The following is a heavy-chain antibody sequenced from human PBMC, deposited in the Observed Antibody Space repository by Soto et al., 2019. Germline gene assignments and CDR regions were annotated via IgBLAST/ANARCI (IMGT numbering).Heavy chain of an antibody. CDR2: FDPEDGET. CDR1: GYTLTELS. V-gene: IGHV1-24*01. D-gene: IGHD6-13*01. J-gene: IGHJ4*02. Sequence: ASVKVSCKVSGYTLTELSMHWVRQAPGKGLEWMGGFDPEDGETIYAQKFQGRVTMTEDTSTDTAYMELSSLRSEDTAVYYCATVSPRIAAAGSFDYWGQGTLVTVSS. CDR3: ATVSPRIAAAGSFDY.